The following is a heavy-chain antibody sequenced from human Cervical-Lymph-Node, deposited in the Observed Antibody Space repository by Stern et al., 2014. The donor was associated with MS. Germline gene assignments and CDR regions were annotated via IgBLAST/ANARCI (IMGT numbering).Heavy chain of an antibody. V-gene: IGHV4-61*02. CDR1: GGSIASSSYY. Sequence: QVQLQESGPGLVKPSQTLSLTCTVSGGSIASSSYYWSWIRQPAGKGLEWIGRIFTSGCTNYNPSLQSRISLSVDTSKNQFSLRLSSVTAADTAVYYCAREDYDGSGHPYYYGLDVWGQGTTVTVSS. J-gene: IGHJ6*02. CDR2: IFTSGCT. D-gene: IGHD3-22*01. CDR3: AREDYDGSGHPYYYGLDV.